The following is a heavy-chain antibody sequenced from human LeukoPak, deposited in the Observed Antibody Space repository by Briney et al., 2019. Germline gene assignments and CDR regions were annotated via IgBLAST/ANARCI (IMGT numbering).Heavy chain of an antibody. J-gene: IGHJ4*02. CDR3: ARDGPAQMVDFDY. D-gene: IGHD3-10*01. Sequence: GASVKVSCKASGYTFAGSGWYLYWLRQAPGQGLECVGWIHPNNGATLYAQKFQGRVAMTTDTSISTAYMELSRLRPDDTAMYSCARDGPAQMVDFDYWGQGTLVTVSS. CDR2: IHPNNGAT. CDR1: GYTFAGSGWY. V-gene: IGHV1-2*02.